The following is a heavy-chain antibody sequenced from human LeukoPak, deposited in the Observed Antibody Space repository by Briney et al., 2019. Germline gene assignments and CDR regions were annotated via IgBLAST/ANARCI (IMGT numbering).Heavy chain of an antibody. CDR3: AHSGMMVVAPFDH. CDR2: NHWDDDE. J-gene: IGHJ4*02. CDR1: GFSLNTSGLG. V-gene: IGHV2-5*02. Sequence: SGPALVKPTQTLTLTCTVSGFSLNTSGLGVGWIRQPPGKALEWLALNHWDDDERYSPSLKNRLTIMKDNSKNQVVLIMTNMDPVDTATYYCAHSGMMVVAPFDHWGQGILVTVSS. D-gene: IGHD3-22*01.